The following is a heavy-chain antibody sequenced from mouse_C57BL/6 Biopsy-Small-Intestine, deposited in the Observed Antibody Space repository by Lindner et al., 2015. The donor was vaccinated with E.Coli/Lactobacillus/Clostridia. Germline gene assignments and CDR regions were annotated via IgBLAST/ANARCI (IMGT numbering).Heavy chain of an antibody. D-gene: IGHD2-3*01. V-gene: IGHV3-1*01. CDR3: ARDGDDGLDY. J-gene: IGHJ2*01. CDR1: GYSITSGYD. CDR2: ISYSGST. Sequence: VQLQESGPGMVKPSQSLSLTCTVTGYSITSGYDWHWIRHFPGNKLEWMGYISYSGSTNYNPSLKSRISITHDTSKNHFFLKLNSVTTEDTATYYCARDGDDGLDYWGQGTTLTVSS.